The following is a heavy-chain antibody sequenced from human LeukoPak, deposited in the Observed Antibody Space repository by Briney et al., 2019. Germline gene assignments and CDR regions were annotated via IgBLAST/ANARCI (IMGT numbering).Heavy chain of an antibody. Sequence: ASVKVSCKASGYTFTSYYMHWVRQAPGQGLEWMGIINPSGGSTSYAKKFQGRVTMTRDTSTSTVYMELSSLRSEDTAVYYCLVLGYCSGGSCPPNAFDIWGQGTMVTVSS. J-gene: IGHJ3*02. V-gene: IGHV1-46*01. D-gene: IGHD2-15*01. CDR3: LVLGYCSGGSCPPNAFDI. CDR2: INPSGGST. CDR1: GYTFTSYY.